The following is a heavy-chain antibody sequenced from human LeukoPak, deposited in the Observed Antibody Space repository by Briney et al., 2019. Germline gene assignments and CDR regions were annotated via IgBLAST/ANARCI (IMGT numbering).Heavy chain of an antibody. Sequence: PGRSLRLSCTASGFTFGDYAMSWFRQAPGKGLEWVAFIRYDGSNKYYADSVKGRFTISRDNSKNTLYLQMNSLRAEDTAVYYCAGPPAGYYYYMDVWGKGTTVTVSS. J-gene: IGHJ6*03. CDR1: GFTFGDYA. V-gene: IGHV3-30*02. CDR2: IRYDGSNK. CDR3: AGPPAGYYYYMDV.